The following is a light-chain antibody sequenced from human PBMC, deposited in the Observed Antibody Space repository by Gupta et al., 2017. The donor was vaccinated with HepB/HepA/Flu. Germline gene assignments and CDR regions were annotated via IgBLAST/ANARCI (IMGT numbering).Light chain of an antibody. CDR2: KTS. V-gene: IGKV1-5*03. CDR1: QTISNL. CDR3: QRYTSDSFT. J-gene: IGKJ3*01. Sequence: DIQMTQSPSALSASVGDRVTITCRASQTISNLLAWYQQKPGRAPKLLIYKTSTLESEVPSRFSGSGSGTEFTLTISSLQPDDFATYYCQRYTSDSFTFGPGTKEDIK.